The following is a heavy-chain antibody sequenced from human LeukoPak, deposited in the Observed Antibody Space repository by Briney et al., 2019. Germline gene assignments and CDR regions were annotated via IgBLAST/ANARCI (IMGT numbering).Heavy chain of an antibody. J-gene: IGHJ5*02. Sequence: ASVKVSCKASGYTFTSYGISWVRQAPGQGLEWMGWISAYNGNTNYAQKLQGRVTMTTDTSTSTAYMELRSLRSDDTAVYYCARVFSRSHYLYPPDPWGQGTLVTVSS. D-gene: IGHD1-26*01. CDR2: ISAYNGNT. CDR3: ARVFSRSHYLYPPDP. CDR1: GYTFTSYG. V-gene: IGHV1-18*01.